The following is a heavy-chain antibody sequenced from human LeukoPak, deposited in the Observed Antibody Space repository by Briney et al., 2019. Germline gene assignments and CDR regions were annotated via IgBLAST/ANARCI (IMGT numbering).Heavy chain of an antibody. CDR1: GFTFSRYW. V-gene: IGHV3-74*01. Sequence: GGSLRLSCAASGFTFSRYWMHWVRQAPGKGLVWVSRTNSDGSLPSYADSVKGRFTISRDNAKNSLYLQMNSLRDEDTAVYYCARDLSGRYAFDIWGQGTMVTVSS. D-gene: IGHD3-10*01. J-gene: IGHJ3*02. CDR3: ARDLSGRYAFDI. CDR2: TNSDGSLP.